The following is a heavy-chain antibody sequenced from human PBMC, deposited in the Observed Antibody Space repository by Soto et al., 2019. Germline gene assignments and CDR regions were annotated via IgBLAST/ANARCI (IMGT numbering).Heavy chain of an antibody. Sequence: ASVKVSCKASGGTFSSYTISWVRQAPGQGLEWMGRIIPILGIANYAQKFQGRVTITADKSTSTAYMELSSLRSEDTAVYYCASNYYGSGSYYNEDYYYYYGMDVWGQGTTVTVSS. V-gene: IGHV1-69*02. CDR1: GGTFSSYT. CDR3: ASNYYGSGSYYNEDYYYYYGMDV. CDR2: IIPILGIA. D-gene: IGHD3-10*01. J-gene: IGHJ6*02.